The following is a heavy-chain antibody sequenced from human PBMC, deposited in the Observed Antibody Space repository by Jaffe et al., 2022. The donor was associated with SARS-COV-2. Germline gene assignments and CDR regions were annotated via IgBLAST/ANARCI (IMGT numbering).Heavy chain of an antibody. Sequence: EVQLVESGGGLVQPGGSLRLSCAASGFTFSSYWMSWVRQAPGKGLEWVANIKQDGSEKYYVDSVKGRFTISRDNAKNSLYLQMNSLRAEDTAVYYCARVLRGGSYEYGYWGQGTLVTVSS. CDR3: ARVLRGGSYEYGY. D-gene: IGHD1-26*01. CDR2: IKQDGSEK. V-gene: IGHV3-7*01. J-gene: IGHJ4*02. CDR1: GFTFSSYW.